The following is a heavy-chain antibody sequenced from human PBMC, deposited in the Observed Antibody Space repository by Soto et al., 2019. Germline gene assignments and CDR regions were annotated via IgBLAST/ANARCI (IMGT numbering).Heavy chain of an antibody. J-gene: IGHJ4*02. D-gene: IGHD4-17*01. CDR1: GGTFSSYT. CDR3: ARVPSGDYGFDY. V-gene: IGHV1-69*02. Sequence: ASVKVSCKASGGTFSSYTISWVRQAPGQGLEWMGRIIPIVGIANYAQKFQGRVTITADKSTSTAYMELNSLRSEDTAVYYCARVPSGDYGFDYWGQGTLVTVSS. CDR2: IIPIVGIA.